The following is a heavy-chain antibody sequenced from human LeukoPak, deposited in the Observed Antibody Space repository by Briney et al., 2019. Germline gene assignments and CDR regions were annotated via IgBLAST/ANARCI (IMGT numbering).Heavy chain of an antibody. Sequence: ASVTVSCKASGGTFSSYAISWVRQAPGQGLEWMGGIIPIFGTANYAQKFQGRVTITADECTSTAYMELSSLRSEDTAVYYCATEGGATTSFDYWGQGTLVTVSS. J-gene: IGHJ4*02. CDR2: IIPIFGTA. CDR3: ATEGGATTSFDY. D-gene: IGHD1-26*01. V-gene: IGHV1-69*13. CDR1: GGTFSSYA.